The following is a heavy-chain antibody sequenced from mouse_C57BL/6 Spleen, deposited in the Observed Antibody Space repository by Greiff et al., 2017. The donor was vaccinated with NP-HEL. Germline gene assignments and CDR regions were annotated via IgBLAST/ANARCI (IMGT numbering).Heavy chain of an antibody. V-gene: IGHV14-1*01. CDR3: TRYDCYLYFDY. D-gene: IGHD2-3*01. CDR1: GFNIKDYY. Sequence: VQLQQSGAELVRPGASVKLSCTASGFNIKDYYMHWVKQRPGQGLEWIGRIDPEDGDTEYAPKFQGKATMTEDTSSNTAYLQLSSLTSEDTAVYYCTRYDCYLYFDYRGPAPTLSVSS. J-gene: IGHJ2*01. CDR2: IDPEDGDT.